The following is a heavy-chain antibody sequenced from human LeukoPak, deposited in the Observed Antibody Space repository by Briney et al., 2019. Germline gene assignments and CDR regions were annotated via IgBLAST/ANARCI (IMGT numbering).Heavy chain of an antibody. J-gene: IGHJ6*03. V-gene: IGHV1-69*13. CDR1: GGTFSSYA. D-gene: IGHD6-13*01. CDR2: IIPIFGTA. Sequence: SVKVSCKASGGTFSSYAISWVRQAPGQGLEWMGGIIPIFGTANYAQKFQGRVTITADESTSTAYMELSSLRSEDTAVYYCARGSYSCSLDYYYYMDVWGKGTTVTVSS. CDR3: ARGSYSCSLDYYYYMDV.